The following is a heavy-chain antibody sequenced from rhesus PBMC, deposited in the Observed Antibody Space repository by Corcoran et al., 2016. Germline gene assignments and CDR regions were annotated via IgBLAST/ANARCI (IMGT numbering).Heavy chain of an antibody. CDR1: GYSISSGYG. J-gene: IGHJ4*01. Sequence: QVQLQESGPGLVKPSETLSLTCAVSGYSISSGYGWSWIRQPPGKGLEWIGDIGGSSVSTNSNPSPKTRLTFSTEASKNPFSLQLSSVTTADAAVYYCARALYYYGSCYYTELDYWGQGVLVTVSS. D-gene: IGHD3-28*01. CDR2: IGGSSVST. V-gene: IGHV4-127*01. CDR3: ARALYYYGSCYYTELDY.